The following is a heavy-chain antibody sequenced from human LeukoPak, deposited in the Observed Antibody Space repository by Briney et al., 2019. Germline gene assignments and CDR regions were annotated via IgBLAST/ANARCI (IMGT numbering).Heavy chain of an antibody. J-gene: IGHJ3*02. D-gene: IGHD3-22*01. CDR1: GYTFTGYY. Sequence: GASVKVSCKASGYTFTGYYMHWVRQAPGQGLEWMGWINPNSGGTNYAQKFQGRVTMTRDTSISTAYMELSRLRSDDTAVYYCARDVGAYYYDSSGYYLGAFDIWGQGTMVTVSS. CDR3: ARDVGAYYYDSSGYYLGAFDI. V-gene: IGHV1-2*02. CDR2: INPNSGGT.